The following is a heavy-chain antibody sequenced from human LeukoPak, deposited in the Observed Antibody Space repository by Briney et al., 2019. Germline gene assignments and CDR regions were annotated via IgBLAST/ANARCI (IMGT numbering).Heavy chain of an antibody. CDR2: ISSSGSTI. V-gene: IGHV3-48*03. CDR1: GFTFNDYG. J-gene: IGHJ4*02. Sequence: GGSLRLSCAASGFTFNDYGMSWVRQAPGKGLEWVSDISSSGSTIDYADSVKGRFTISRDNAKNSLYLQMNSLRAEDTAVYYCAVTTVGFALDYWGQGTLVTVSS. CDR3: AVTTVGFALDY. D-gene: IGHD4-17*01.